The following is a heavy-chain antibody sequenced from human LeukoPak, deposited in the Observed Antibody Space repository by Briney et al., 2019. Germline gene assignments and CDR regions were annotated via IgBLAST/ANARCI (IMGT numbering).Heavy chain of an antibody. Sequence: GGSLRLSCAASGFTFNKYNMNWVRQAPGKGLEWVSSISSSPSYIYYADSVQGRITIPRDNAKNSLYLQMNSLRAEDTAVYYCARGNLWFGELVYWGQGTLVTVSS. J-gene: IGHJ4*02. CDR3: ARGNLWFGELVY. D-gene: IGHD3-10*01. V-gene: IGHV3-21*01. CDR2: ISSSPSYI. CDR1: GFTFNKYN.